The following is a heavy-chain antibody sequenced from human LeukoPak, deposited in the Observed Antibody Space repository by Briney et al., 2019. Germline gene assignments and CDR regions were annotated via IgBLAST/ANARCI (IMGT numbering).Heavy chain of an antibody. CDR1: GCTVSSNY. CDR2: IYGGGSP. V-gene: IGHV3-66*01. CDR3: ARDLNTARFDY. D-gene: IGHD5-18*01. J-gene: IGHJ4*02. Sequence: GGSLRLSCAASGCTVSSNYMNWVRQAPGKGLEWVSAIYGGGSPYYADSVKGRFTISRDNSKNTLYLQMNSLRAEATAVYSCARDLNTARFDYWGQGTLVTVSS.